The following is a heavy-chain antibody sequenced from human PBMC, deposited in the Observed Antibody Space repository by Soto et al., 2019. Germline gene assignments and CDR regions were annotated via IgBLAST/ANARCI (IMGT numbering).Heavy chain of an antibody. J-gene: IGHJ6*02. D-gene: IGHD3-10*01. CDR1: GFTFSSYA. CDR2: VSAGGDMT. V-gene: IGHV3-23*01. Sequence: DVQLLESGGHLVQPGGSLRLSCAASGFTFSSYAMSWVLQAPGKGLEWVSSVSAGGDMTYYSDSVKGRFTISRDNSNNALFLQMNSLRIEDTALYYCARGARGGSGSPASYYYSGLDVWGQGTTVTVS. CDR3: ARGARGGSGSPASYYYSGLDV.